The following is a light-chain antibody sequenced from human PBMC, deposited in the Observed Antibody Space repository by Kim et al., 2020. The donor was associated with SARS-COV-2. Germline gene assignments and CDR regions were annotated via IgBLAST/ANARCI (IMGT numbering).Light chain of an antibody. Sequence: SVGDTITITCRASQSITYYLAWYQQKPGRAPNLLIYLASTVESGVPSRFSGSGSGTEFTLTITSLQPDDFATYYCQHYSRFPYTFGQGTKVDIK. J-gene: IGKJ2*01. CDR1: QSITYY. V-gene: IGKV1-5*03. CDR3: QHYSRFPYT. CDR2: LAS.